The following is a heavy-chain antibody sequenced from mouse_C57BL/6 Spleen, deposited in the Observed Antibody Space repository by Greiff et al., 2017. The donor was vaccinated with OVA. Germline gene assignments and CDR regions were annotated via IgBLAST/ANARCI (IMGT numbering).Heavy chain of an antibody. J-gene: IGHJ2*01. CDR3: AREGSSGYF. CDR1: GYSITSGYY. V-gene: IGHV3-6*01. D-gene: IGHD3-2*02. Sequence: ESGPGLVKPSQSLSLTCSVTGYSITSGYYWNWIRQFPGNNLEWMGYISYDGSNNYNPSLKNRISITRDTSKNQFFLKLNSVTTEDTATYYCAREGSSGYFWGQGTTLTVSS. CDR2: ISYDGSN.